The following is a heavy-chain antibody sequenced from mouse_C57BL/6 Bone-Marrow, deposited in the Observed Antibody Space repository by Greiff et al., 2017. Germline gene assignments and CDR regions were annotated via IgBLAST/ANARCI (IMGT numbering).Heavy chain of an antibody. D-gene: IGHD3-1*01. CDR1: GYTFTSYW. J-gene: IGHJ4*01. CDR3: ARRANKEEGFYAMWD. Sequence: QVQLQQPGAELVRPGSSVKLSCKASGYTFTSYWMHWVKQRPIQGLEWIGNIDPSDSDTHYNQKFKDKATLTVDKSSSTAYMQLSSLTSEDSAVYYGARRANKEEGFYAMWDWGPGPSVTVAT. CDR2: IDPSDSDT. V-gene: IGHV1-52*01.